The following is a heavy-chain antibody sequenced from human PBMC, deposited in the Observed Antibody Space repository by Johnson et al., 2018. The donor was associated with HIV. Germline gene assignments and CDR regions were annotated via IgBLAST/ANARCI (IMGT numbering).Heavy chain of an antibody. V-gene: IGHV3-30*18. CDR1: QFTFSAYG. CDR3: AKDQWSSSWTNDAFDI. D-gene: IGHD6-13*01. Sequence: QVQLVESGGGLAQPAWSPRVSCAASQFTFSAYGMYWVRQAPGKGLDWVTLISSDGSNTYYADSVKGRFTISRDNSKNTLYLQMNSLRAEDTAVYYCAKDQWSSSWTNDAFDIWGQGTMVTVSS. CDR2: ISSDGSNT. J-gene: IGHJ3*02.